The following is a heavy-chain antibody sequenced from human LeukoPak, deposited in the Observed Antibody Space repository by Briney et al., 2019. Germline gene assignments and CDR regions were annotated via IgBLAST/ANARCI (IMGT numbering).Heavy chain of an antibody. CDR2: IYYSGST. Sequence: PSETLSLTCTVPGGSISSYYWSWIRQPPGKGLEWIGYIYYSGSTNYNPSLKSRVTISVDTSKNQFSLKLSSVTAADTAVYYCAGYGVLPRDAFDIWGQGTMVTVSS. J-gene: IGHJ3*02. CDR3: AGYGVLPRDAFDI. D-gene: IGHD4-17*01. CDR1: GGSISSYY. V-gene: IGHV4-59*01.